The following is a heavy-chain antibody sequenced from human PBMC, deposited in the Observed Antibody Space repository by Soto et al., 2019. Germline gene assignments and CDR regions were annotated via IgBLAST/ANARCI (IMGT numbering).Heavy chain of an antibody. V-gene: IGHV3-23*01. D-gene: IGHD3-22*01. CDR2: ISGSGGST. Sequence: GGSLRLSCAASGFTFSSYAMSWVRQAPGKGLEWVSAISGSGGSTYYADSVKGRFTISRDNSKNTLYLQMNSLRAGDTAVYYCAKGGPYDSSGYYDYYFDYWGQGTLVTVSS. CDR1: GFTFSSYA. CDR3: AKGGPYDSSGYYDYYFDY. J-gene: IGHJ4*02.